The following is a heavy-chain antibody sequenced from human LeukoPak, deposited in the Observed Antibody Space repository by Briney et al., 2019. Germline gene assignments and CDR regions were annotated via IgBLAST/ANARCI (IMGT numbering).Heavy chain of an antibody. CDR3: ASQTGTTRALDY. V-gene: IGHV3-23*01. CDR2: ISGSGGST. J-gene: IGHJ4*02. Sequence: PGGSLRLSCAASGFTFSSYAMSWLRQAPGKGLEWVSAISGSGGSTYYADSVKGRFTISRDNSKNTLYLQMNSLRAEDTAVYYCASQTGTTRALDYWGQGTLVTVSS. D-gene: IGHD1-7*01. CDR1: GFTFSSYA.